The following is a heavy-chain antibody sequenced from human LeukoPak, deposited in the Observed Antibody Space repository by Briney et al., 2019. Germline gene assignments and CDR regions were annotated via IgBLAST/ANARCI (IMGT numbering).Heavy chain of an antibody. J-gene: IGHJ4*02. CDR2: INPNSGGT. CDR1: GYTFSGYY. V-gene: IGHV1-2*02. D-gene: IGHD3-22*01. Sequence: ASVKVSCKASGYTFSGYYMHWVRQAPGQGLEWMGWINPNSGGTNYAQKFQGRVTLTRDTSLSTAYMELSRLRSDDTAVYYCARDRNYYDHNGNFDYWGQGTLVTVSS. CDR3: ARDRNYYDHNGNFDY.